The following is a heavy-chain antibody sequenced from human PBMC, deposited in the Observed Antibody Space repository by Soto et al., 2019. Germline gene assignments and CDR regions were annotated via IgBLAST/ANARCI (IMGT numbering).Heavy chain of an antibody. D-gene: IGHD2-8*01. Sequence: SETLSLTCTVSGGSISSYYWSWIRQPPGKGLEWIGYIYYSGSTNYNPSLKSRVTISVDTSKNQFSLKLSSVTAADTAVYYCARVLPRPVPYQDNGWFGPWGQGTLVTVSS. V-gene: IGHV4-59*01. CDR2: IYYSGST. CDR3: ARVLPRPVPYQDNGWFGP. CDR1: GGSISSYY. J-gene: IGHJ5*02.